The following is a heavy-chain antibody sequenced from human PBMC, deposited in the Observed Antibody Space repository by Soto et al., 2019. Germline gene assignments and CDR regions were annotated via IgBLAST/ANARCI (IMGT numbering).Heavy chain of an antibody. D-gene: IGHD6-13*01. CDR1: GFTFSSYG. V-gene: IGHV3-30*18. J-gene: IGHJ5*02. CDR2: ISYDGSNK. Sequence: QVQLVESGGGVVQPGRSLRLSCAASGFTFSSYGMHWVRQAPGKGLEWVAVISYDGSNKYYEDSVKGRFTISRDNSKNTLYLQMNSLRAEDTAVYYCAKGGDQLVLAWFDPWGQGTLVTVSS. CDR3: AKGGDQLVLAWFDP.